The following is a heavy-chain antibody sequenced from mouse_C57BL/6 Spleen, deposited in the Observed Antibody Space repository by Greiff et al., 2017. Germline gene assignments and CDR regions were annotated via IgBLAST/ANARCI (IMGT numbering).Heavy chain of an antibody. CDR2: IYPGDGDT. CDR3: AIVYGTPDY. Sequence: VPLQQSGPELVKPGASVKISCKASGYAFSSSWMTWVKQRPGKGLEWIGRIYPGDGDTNYNGKFKGKATLTADKSSSTAYMQLSSLTSEDSAVYFCAIVYGTPDYWGQGTTLTVSS. J-gene: IGHJ2*01. CDR1: GYAFSSSW. V-gene: IGHV1-82*01. D-gene: IGHD1-1*01.